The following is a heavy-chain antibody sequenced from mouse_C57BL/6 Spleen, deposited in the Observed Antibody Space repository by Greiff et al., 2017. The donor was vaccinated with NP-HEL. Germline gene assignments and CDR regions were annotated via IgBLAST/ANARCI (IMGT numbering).Heavy chain of an antibody. V-gene: IGHV5-9-1*02. Sequence: EVQVVESGEGLVKPGGSLKLSCAASGFTFSSYAMSWVRQTPEKRLEWVAYISSGGDYIYYADTVKGRFTISRDNARNTLYLQMSSLKSEDTAMYYCTRGGGNDPWFAYWGQGTLVTVSA. CDR1: GFTFSSYA. CDR2: ISSGGDYI. J-gene: IGHJ3*01. D-gene: IGHD2-3*01. CDR3: TRGGGNDPWFAY.